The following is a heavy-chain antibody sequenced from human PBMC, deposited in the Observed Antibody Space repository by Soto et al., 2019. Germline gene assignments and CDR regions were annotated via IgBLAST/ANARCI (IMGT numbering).Heavy chain of an antibody. D-gene: IGHD5-12*01. CDR3: AKDSGYAEN. Sequence: QVQLVQSGAEVKRPGASVKVSCKASGYTFTNIHWVRQAPGQRLEWMGWGNAGTGATRYSQKFQGRVTITRDTSANTAYLELNSLRSEDTAVYYCAKDSGYAENWGQGTLGTLYS. J-gene: IGHJ4*02. CDR2: GNAGTGAT. V-gene: IGHV1-3*01. CDR1: GYTFTN.